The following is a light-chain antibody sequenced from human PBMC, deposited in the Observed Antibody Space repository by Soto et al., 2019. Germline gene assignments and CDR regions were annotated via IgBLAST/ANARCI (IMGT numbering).Light chain of an antibody. V-gene: IGKV3-11*01. CDR1: QSVSSY. J-gene: IGKJ5*01. CDR3: QQRSDWPIT. CDR2: DAS. Sequence: EIVLTQSPATLSLSPGERATHSCRASQSVSSYLVWYQQKPGQAPRLLIYDASNRATGIPARFSGSGSGTDFTLTISSLDPEDFAIYHCQQRSDWPITFGQGTRLEIK.